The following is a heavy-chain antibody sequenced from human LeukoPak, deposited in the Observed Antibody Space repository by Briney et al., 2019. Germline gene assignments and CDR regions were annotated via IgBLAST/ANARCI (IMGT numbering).Heavy chain of an antibody. CDR1: DFSFATYG. D-gene: IGHD1-26*01. Sequence: PGGSLRLSCAASDFSFATYGMGWVRQAPGRGLEWVSSVSGGDPTTYYADSVKGRFTISRDNSNNTLSLQMNSLRVEDTAVYFCTKGLVGALAFEYWGQGTHVTVSS. CDR3: TKGLVGALAFEY. V-gene: IGHV3-23*01. CDR2: VSGGDPTT. J-gene: IGHJ4*02.